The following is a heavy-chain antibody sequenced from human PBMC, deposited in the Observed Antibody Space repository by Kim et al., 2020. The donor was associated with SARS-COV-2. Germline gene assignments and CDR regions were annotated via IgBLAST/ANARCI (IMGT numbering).Heavy chain of an antibody. CDR3: ARIDSRSLTAFDI. Sequence: SETLSLTCTVSGGSISSYYWSWIRQPPGKGLEWIGYIYYSVSTNYNPSLKSRVTISVETSKNQFSLKLSSVTAAATAVYYCARIDSRSLTAFDIWGQRTIVTVSS. J-gene: IGHJ3*02. V-gene: IGHV4-59*01. CDR2: IYYSVST. D-gene: IGHD3-9*01. CDR1: GGSISSYY.